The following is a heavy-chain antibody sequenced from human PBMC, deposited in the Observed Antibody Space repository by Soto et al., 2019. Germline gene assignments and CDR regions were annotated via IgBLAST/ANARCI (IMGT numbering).Heavy chain of an antibody. Sequence: QVQLVESGGGVVQPGRSLRRSCAASGFTFSSYAMHWVRQAPGKGLEWVAVISYDGCNKYYADSVKGRFTISRDNSKNALNLQMNSLRAEDTAVYYCARELHANYYYGMGVWGQETTVTVSS. CDR2: ISYDGCNK. CDR3: ARELHANYYYGMGV. CDR1: GFTFSSYA. D-gene: IGHD2-2*01. V-gene: IGHV3-30-3*01. J-gene: IGHJ6*02.